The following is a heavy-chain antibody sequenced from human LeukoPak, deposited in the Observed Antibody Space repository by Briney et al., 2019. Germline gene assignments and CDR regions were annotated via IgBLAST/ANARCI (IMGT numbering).Heavy chain of an antibody. CDR3: ARAVDIVADDPNWFDP. CDR2: ISSSSSYI. V-gene: IGHV3-21*01. J-gene: IGHJ5*02. Sequence: GGSLRLSCAASGFTFSSYSMNWVRQAPGKGLEWVSSISSSSSYIYYADSVKGRFTISRDNAKNSLYLQMNSLRAEDTAVYYCARAVDIVADDPNWFDPWAREPWSPSPQ. CDR1: GFTFSSYS. D-gene: IGHD5-12*01.